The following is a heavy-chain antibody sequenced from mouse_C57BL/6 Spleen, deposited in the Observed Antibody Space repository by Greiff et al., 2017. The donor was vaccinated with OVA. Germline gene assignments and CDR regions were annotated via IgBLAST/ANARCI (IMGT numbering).Heavy chain of an antibody. CDR1: GFTFSDYG. CDR2: ISSGSSTI. Sequence: EVQLVESGGGLVKPGGSLKLSCAASGFTFSDYGMHWVRQAPEKGLEWVAYISSGSSTIYYADTVKGRFTISSDNAKNTLFLQMTSLRSEYTAMYYCASGDEAYWGQGTLVTVSA. J-gene: IGHJ3*01. V-gene: IGHV5-17*01. CDR3: ASGDEAY. D-gene: IGHD3-3*01.